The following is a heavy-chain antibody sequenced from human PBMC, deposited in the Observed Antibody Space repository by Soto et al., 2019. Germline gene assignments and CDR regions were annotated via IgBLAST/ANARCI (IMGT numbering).Heavy chain of an antibody. V-gene: IGHV4-31*03. CDR3: ARVTVGEPGGPLFDY. D-gene: IGHD3-16*01. J-gene: IGHJ4*02. CDR1: GGSISSGGYY. CDR2: IYYSGST. Sequence: PSETLSLTCTVSGGSISSGGYYWSWIRQHPGKRLEWIGYIYYSGSTYYNPSLKSRVTISVDTSKNQFSLKLSSVTAADTAVYYCARVTVGEPGGPLFDYWGQGTLVTAPQ.